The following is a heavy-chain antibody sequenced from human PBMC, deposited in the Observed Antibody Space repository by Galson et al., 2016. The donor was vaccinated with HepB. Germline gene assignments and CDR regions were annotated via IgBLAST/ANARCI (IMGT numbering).Heavy chain of an antibody. D-gene: IGHD1-26*01. CDR2: IAHDGSNE. J-gene: IGHJ6*02. Sequence: SLRLSCAASEFTFRTYAVHWVRQAPGKGLEWVAVIAHDGSNEYYADSVKGRFKLSKDNSKSTVYLTMNSLRVDDTAVYFCVRDEGGRSRAWYVSLGQQIEYYGMDVWGQGTTVIVSS. CDR3: VRDEGGRSRAWYVSLGQQIEYYGMDV. CDR1: EFTFRTYA. V-gene: IGHV3-30*04.